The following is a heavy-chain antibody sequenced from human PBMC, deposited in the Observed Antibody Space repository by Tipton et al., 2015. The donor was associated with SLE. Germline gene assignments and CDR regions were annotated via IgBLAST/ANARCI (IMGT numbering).Heavy chain of an antibody. D-gene: IGHD4-11*01. CDR2: IYYSGST. J-gene: IGHJ4*02. CDR1: GSSISSYY. V-gene: IGHV4-59*01. Sequence: GLVKPSETLSLTCTVSGSSISSYYWSWIRQPPGKGLEWIGYIYYSGSTNYNPSLKSRVTISVDTSKNQFSLKLSSVAAADTAVYYCARWAGPTVNFDYWGQGTLVTVSS. CDR3: ARWAGPTVNFDY.